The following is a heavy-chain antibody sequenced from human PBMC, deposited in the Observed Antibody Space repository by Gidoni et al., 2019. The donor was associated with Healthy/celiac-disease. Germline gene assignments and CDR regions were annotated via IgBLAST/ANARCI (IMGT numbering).Heavy chain of an antibody. CDR2: MNPNSGDT. V-gene: IGHV1-8*01. CDR3: ARGATRGLLRVYYGMDV. CDR1: GYTFTSYD. D-gene: IGHD2-21*02. J-gene: IGHJ6*02. Sequence: QVQLVQSGAAVKQPVPSVKVSCKASGYTFTSYDINRVRQATGQGLEWMGWMNPNSGDTGYAKKFQGRVTMTRNTSISTAYMELSSLRSEDTAVYYCARGATRGLLRVYYGMDVWGQGTTVTVSS.